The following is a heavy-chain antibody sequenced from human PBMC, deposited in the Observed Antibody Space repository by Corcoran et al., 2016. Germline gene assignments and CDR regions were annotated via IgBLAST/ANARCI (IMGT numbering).Heavy chain of an antibody. V-gene: IGHV3-21*01. J-gene: IGHJ6*02. CDR1: GFTVSSNY. CDR2: ISSSSSYI. CDR3: ASFTQWVGLP. Sequence: EVQLVESGGGLIQPGGSLRLSCAASGFTVSSNYMNWVRQAPGKGLEWVSSISSSSSYIDDADSVKGRFTISRDNAKNSLDLQMNSLRAEDMAVYSWASFTQWVGLPWGQGTTVTVSS. D-gene: IGHD6-19*01.